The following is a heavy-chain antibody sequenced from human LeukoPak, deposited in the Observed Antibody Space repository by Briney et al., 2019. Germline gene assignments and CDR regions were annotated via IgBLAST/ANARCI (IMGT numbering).Heavy chain of an antibody. J-gene: IGHJ4*02. CDR2: INHSGST. D-gene: IGHD3-10*01. CDR1: GGSFSGYY. V-gene: IGHV4-34*01. Sequence: PSETLSLTCAVYGGSFSGYYWSWIRQPPGKGLEWIGEINHSGSTNYNPSLKSRVTISVDTSKNQFSLELSSVTAADTAVYYCARGRQNRALDYWGQGTLVTVSS. CDR3: ARGRQNRALDY.